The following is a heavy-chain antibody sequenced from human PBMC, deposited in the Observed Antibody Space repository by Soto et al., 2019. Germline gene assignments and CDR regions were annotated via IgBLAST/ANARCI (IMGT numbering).Heavy chain of an antibody. D-gene: IGHD1-26*01. CDR3: ARDFVVGGPTINYHYGMDV. CDR1: GFTFSSYA. V-gene: IGHV3-23*01. CDR2: ISGSGGST. J-gene: IGHJ6*02. Sequence: GGSLRLSCAASGFTFSSYAMSWVRQAPGKGLEWVSAISGSGGSTYYADSVKGRFTISRDNSKNTLYLQMNSLRAEDTAVYYCARDFVVGGPTINYHYGMDVRGQGTTVTVSS.